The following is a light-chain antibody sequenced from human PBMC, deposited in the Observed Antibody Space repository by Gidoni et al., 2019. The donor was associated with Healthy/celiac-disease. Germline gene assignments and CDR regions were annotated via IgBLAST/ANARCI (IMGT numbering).Light chain of an antibody. J-gene: IGKJ4*01. CDR3: QQANSFPLT. CDR1: QGSSSW. CDR2: AAS. Sequence: DIQITQSPSSVSASVGDRVTITCRVSQGSSSWLAWYQQKPGKDPKLLIYAASSLQSGVPSRFSGSGSGTDFTLIISSLQPEDFATYYCQQANSFPLTFGGGTKVEIK. V-gene: IGKV1D-12*01.